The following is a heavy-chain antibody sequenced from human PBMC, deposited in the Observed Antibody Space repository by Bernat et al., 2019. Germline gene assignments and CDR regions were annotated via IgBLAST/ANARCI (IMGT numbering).Heavy chain of an antibody. CDR3: ARPWNYYDSSGFQKGYDAFDI. J-gene: IGHJ3*02. Sequence: QLQLQESGPGLVKPSETLSLTCTVSGGSISSSSYYWGRIRQPPGKGLEWIGSIYYSGSTYYNPSLKSRVTISVDTSKNQFSLKLSSVTAADTAVYYCARPWNYYDSSGFQKGYDAFDIWGQGTMVTVSS. CDR1: GGSISSSSYY. CDR2: IYYSGST. D-gene: IGHD3-22*01. V-gene: IGHV4-39*01.